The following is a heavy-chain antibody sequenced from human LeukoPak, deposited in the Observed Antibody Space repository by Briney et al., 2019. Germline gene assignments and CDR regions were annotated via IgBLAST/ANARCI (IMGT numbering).Heavy chain of an antibody. V-gene: IGHV3-23*01. CDR2: ISGSGGST. J-gene: IGHJ3*02. CDR1: GFTLSSYA. CDR3: AEGGLMVYAVAFDI. Sequence: GGSLRLSCAASGFTLSSYAMSWVRQAPGKGLEWVSAISGSGGSTYYADSVKGRFTISRDNSKNTLYLQMNSLRAEDTAVYYCAEGGLMVYAVAFDIGGQGKMATSLQ. D-gene: IGHD2-8*01.